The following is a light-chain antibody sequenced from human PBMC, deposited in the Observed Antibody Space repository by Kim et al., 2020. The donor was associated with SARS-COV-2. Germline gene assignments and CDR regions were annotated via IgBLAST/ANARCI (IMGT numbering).Light chain of an antibody. V-gene: IGLV2-23*02. CDR3: ASYAGSDDWV. J-gene: IGLJ3*02. Sequence: GRSITISCAATRSDVGRYNRVSWYQQHPGKAPKVMISEVHTRPSGVSDRFSGSKSGNTASLTISGLQVEDEADYYCASYAGSDDWVFGGGTKLTVL. CDR1: RSDVGRYNR. CDR2: EVH.